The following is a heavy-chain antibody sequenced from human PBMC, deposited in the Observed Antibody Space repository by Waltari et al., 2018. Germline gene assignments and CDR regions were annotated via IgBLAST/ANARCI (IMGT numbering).Heavy chain of an antibody. D-gene: IGHD3-22*01. CDR3: ARGPAYYYDSSGYYANAFDI. V-gene: IGHV4-59*01. Sequence: QVQLQESGPGLVKPSETLSLTCTVSGGSISSYYRSWIRQPPGKGLEWIGYIYYSGSTNYNPSLKSRVTISVDTSKNQFSLKLSSVTAADTAVYYCARGPAYYYDSSGYYANAFDIWGQGTMVTVSS. J-gene: IGHJ3*02. CDR1: GGSISSYY. CDR2: IYYSGST.